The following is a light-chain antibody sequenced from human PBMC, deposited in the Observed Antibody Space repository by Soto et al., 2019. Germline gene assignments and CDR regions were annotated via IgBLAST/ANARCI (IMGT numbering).Light chain of an antibody. J-gene: IGLJ2*01. CDR3: SSYTSSSTLV. CDR1: SSDVGGYNS. V-gene: IGLV2-14*01. Sequence: QSALTQPASVSGSPGQSITFSCTGTSSDVGGYNSVSWYQQHPGKAPKLMVYEVSNRPSGVSNRFSGSKSGNTASLTISGLQAEDEADYYCSSYTSSSTLVFGGGTELTVL. CDR2: EVS.